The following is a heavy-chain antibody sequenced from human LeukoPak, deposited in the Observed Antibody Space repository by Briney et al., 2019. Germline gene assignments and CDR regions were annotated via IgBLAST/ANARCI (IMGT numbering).Heavy chain of an antibody. V-gene: IGHV4-61*02. J-gene: IGHJ5*02. CDR3: AGTRRYCSGGSCYNWFDP. D-gene: IGHD2-15*01. CDR2: IYASGNS. CDR1: GDSISSDTYY. Sequence: PSETLSLTCTVSGDSISSDTYYWSWIRQPAGKGLEWIGRIYASGNSNYNASLKSRVTISIETSKNQFSLRLSSVIAADTAVYYCAGTRRYCSGGSCYNWFDPWGQGTLVTVSS.